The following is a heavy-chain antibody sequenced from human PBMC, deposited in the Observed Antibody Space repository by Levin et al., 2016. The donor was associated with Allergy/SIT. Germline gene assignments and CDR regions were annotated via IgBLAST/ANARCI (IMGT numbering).Heavy chain of an antibody. CDR3: AKDLGEGIAVAGTPDY. D-gene: IGHD6-19*01. Sequence: WIRQPPGKGLEWVAVISYDGSNKYYADSVKGRFTISRDNSKNTLYLQMNSLRAEDTAVYYCAKDLGEGIAVAGTPDYWGQGTLVTVSS. V-gene: IGHV3-30*18. J-gene: IGHJ4*02. CDR2: ISYDGSNK.